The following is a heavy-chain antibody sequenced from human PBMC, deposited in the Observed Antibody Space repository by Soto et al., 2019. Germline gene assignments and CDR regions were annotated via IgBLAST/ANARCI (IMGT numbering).Heavy chain of an antibody. CDR3: VRDDYGLDV. CDR1: GFIDSRNY. Sequence: PGGSVRLSRSASGFIDSRNYKIWVRQAPGKGLEWVSVIYSGGSANYADSVKGRFTISRDDSKNTLYLQMNSLRAEDTAVYYCVRDDYGLDVWGRGTAVTVSS. V-gene: IGHV3-53*01. J-gene: IGHJ6*02. CDR2: IYSGGSA.